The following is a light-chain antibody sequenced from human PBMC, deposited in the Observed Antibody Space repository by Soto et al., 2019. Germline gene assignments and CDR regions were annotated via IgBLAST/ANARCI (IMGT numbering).Light chain of an antibody. CDR2: PAL. J-gene: IGKJ5*01. CDR1: ESIARH. CDR3: QQSYSTLSIT. Sequence: DIQMTQSPSSLSASVGDRVTITCRASESIARHLNWYQQKPGKAPKLLIYPALSLQNGVPSRFRGGGSWTDFTLTISNLQPEDFATYYCQQSYSTLSITFGQGTRLEMK. V-gene: IGKV1-39*01.